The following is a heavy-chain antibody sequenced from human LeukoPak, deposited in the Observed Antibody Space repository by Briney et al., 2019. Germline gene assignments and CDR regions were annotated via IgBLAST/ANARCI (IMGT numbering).Heavy chain of an antibody. V-gene: IGHV3-23*01. CDR1: GFTFRSYG. CDR3: AKLESFGSGSYWFDP. J-gene: IGHJ5*02. Sequence: GGSLRLSCAASGFTFRSYGMSWVRQAPGKGLEWVSTISGSSGSTYYADSVKGRFTISRDNSKNTLYLQMNSLRAGDTAVYYCAKLESFGSGSYWFDPWGQGTLVTVSS. CDR2: ISGSSGST. D-gene: IGHD3-10*01.